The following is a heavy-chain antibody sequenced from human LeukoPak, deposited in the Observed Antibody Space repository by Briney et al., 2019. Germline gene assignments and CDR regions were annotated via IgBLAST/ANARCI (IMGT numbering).Heavy chain of an antibody. CDR2: INIDGSTT. V-gene: IGHV3-74*01. J-gene: IGHJ4*02. Sequence: GGSLRLSCVDSEFTFSRYWMYWVRQAPGEGLVWVSRINIDGSTTNYADSVKGRFTISRDNAKNTLYLQMNSLRVEDTAVYYCAKARRIEYSDFDYWGQGTLVTVSS. CDR1: EFTFSRYW. D-gene: IGHD2-15*01. CDR3: AKARRIEYSDFDY.